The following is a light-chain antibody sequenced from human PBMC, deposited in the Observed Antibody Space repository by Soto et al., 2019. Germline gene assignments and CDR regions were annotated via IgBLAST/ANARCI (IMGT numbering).Light chain of an antibody. Sequence: DIQMTQSPSSLSASVGDRVTITCRASQSVSGYLNWYQQKPLTAPKLLISASSSLQSGVPSRFSGTGSATDYTLTTSSLQPEDFATYYCQQSYSAPAHFGGGTKVEIK. V-gene: IGKV1-39*01. CDR3: QQSYSAPAH. CDR1: QSVSGY. J-gene: IGKJ4*01. CDR2: ASS.